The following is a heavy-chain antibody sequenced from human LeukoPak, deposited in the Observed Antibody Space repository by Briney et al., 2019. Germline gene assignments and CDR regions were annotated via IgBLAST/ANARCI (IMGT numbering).Heavy chain of an antibody. Sequence: ASVKVSCKASGYTFTGYYMHWVRRAPGQGLEWMGWINPNSGGTNYAQKLQGRVTMTRDTSISTAYMELSRLRSDDTAVYYCARDLGHNDFWSGHMNWFDPWGQGTLVTVSS. V-gene: IGHV1-2*02. J-gene: IGHJ5*02. D-gene: IGHD3-3*01. CDR2: INPNSGGT. CDR3: ARDLGHNDFWSGHMNWFDP. CDR1: GYTFTGYY.